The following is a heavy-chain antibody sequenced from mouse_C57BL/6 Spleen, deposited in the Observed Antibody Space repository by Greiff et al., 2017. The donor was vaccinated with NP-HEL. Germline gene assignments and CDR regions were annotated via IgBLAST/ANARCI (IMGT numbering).Heavy chain of an antibody. J-gene: IGHJ2*01. CDR1: GYTFTDYN. Sequence: VQLKESGPELVKPGASVKIPCKASGYTFTDYNMDWVKQSHGQSLEWIGDINPNNGGTIYNQKFKGKATLTADKSSSTAYMALRSLTSEDTAVYSSASSICNSSNYYFDDWGPGTTLTVSS. V-gene: IGHV1-18*01. D-gene: IGHD1-1*01. CDR2: INPNNGGT. CDR3: ASSICNSSNYYFDD.